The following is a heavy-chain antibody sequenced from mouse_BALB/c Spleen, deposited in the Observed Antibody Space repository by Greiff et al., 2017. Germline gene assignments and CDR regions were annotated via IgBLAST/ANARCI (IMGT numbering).Heavy chain of an antibody. CDR1: GYTFTSYW. J-gene: IGHJ4*01. V-gene: IGHV1-7*01. D-gene: IGHD1-1*01. CDR3: ARVTYYYGNYAMDY. CDR2: INPSTGYT. Sequence: QVQLQQSGAELAKPGASVKMSCKASGYTFTSYWMHWVKQRPGQGLEWIGYINPSTGYTEYNQKFKDKATLTADKSSSTAYMQLSSLTSEDSAVYYCARVTYYYGNYAMDYWGQGTSVTVSS.